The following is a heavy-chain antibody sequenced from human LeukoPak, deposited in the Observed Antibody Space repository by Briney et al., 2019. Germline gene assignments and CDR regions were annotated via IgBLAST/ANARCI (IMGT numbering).Heavy chain of an antibody. CDR3: ARHPEPLNWLDP. Sequence: SETLSLTCTVSGGSISSSSYYWGWIRQPPGKGLEWIGSIYYSGSTYYNPSLKSRVTISVDTSKNQFSLKLSSVTAADTAVYYCARHPEPLNWLDPWGQGTLVTVSS. CDR2: IYYSGST. V-gene: IGHV4-39*01. D-gene: IGHD1-14*01. CDR1: GGSISSSSYY. J-gene: IGHJ5*02.